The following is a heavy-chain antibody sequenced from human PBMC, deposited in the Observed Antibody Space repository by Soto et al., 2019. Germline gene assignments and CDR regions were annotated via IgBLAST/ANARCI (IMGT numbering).Heavy chain of an antibody. V-gene: IGHV4-34*01. CDR1: GGSFSGYY. D-gene: IGHD1-1*01. CDR2: INHSGST. Sequence: PSETLSLTCAVYGGSFSGYYWSWIRQPPGKGLEWIGEINHSGSTNYSPSLKSRVTISVDTSKNQFSLKLSSVTAADTAVYYCMLRTGYYFDYWGQGTLVTVSS. J-gene: IGHJ4*02. CDR3: MLRTGYYFDY.